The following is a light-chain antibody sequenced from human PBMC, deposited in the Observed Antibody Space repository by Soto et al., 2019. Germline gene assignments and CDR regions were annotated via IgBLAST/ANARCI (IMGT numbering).Light chain of an antibody. V-gene: IGLV2-14*01. CDR1: SSDVGNYDY. CDR3: SSYTTTATVL. J-gene: IGLJ2*01. CDR2: EVS. Sequence: QSALTQPASVSGSPGQSITISRTATSSDVGNYDYVSWYQQYPGKDPKLMIYEVSNRSSGVSNRFSGSKSGNTASLTISALQAEDEADYFCSSYTTTATVLFGGGTKVTVL.